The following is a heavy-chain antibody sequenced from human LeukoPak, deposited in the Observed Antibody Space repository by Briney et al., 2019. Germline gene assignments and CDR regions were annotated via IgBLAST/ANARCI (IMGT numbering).Heavy chain of an antibody. V-gene: IGHV3-48*01. CDR1: GFTFSSYS. Sequence: GGSLRLSCAASGFTFSSYSMNWVRQAPGKGLEWVSFISSSSSDIYYADSVKGRFTISRDNAKNSLYLQMNSLRAEDTAFYYCARDMGSRGSQFLLIYWGQGTLVTVSS. CDR2: ISSSSSDI. D-gene: IGHD3-16*01. CDR3: ARDMGSRGSQFLLIY. J-gene: IGHJ4*02.